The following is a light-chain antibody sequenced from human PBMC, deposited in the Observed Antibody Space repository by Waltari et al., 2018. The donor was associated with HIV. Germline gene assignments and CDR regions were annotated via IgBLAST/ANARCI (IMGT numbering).Light chain of an antibody. CDR1: SRNVGSDYL. V-gene: IGLV2-23*02. CDR3: CSCPRSGIRYV. CDR2: EVT. J-gene: IGLJ1*01. Sequence: QSALTQPASVSGSPGQSITISCTGTSRNVGSDYLVSWYQQHPGEAPKLIIYEVTKRPSGVSNRFSGSKSGNTASLTISGLQAEDEADYYCCSCPRSGIRYVFGTGTKVTVL.